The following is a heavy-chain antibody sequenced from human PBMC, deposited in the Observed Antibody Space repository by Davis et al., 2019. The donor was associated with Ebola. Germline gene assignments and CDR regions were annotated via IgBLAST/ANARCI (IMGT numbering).Heavy chain of an antibody. D-gene: IGHD2-15*01. J-gene: IGHJ3*02. Sequence: PGGSLRLSCAASGFTFSSYSMNWVRQAPGKGLEWVSSISSSSSYIYYADSVKGRFTISRDNSKNTLYLQMNSLRAEDTAVYYCARGYGYCSGGSCYVGAFDIWGQGTMVAVSS. CDR3: ARGYGYCSGGSCYVGAFDI. CDR2: ISSSSSYI. V-gene: IGHV3-21*04. CDR1: GFTFSSYS.